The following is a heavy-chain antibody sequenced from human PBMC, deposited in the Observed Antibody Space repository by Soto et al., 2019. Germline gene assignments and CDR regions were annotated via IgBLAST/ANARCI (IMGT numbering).Heavy chain of an antibody. Sequence: EVQLVESGGGLIQPGGSLRLSCAASGFTVSSNYMSWVRQAPGKGLEWVSVIYSGGSTYYADSVKGRFTSSRDNSKNTLYLQMNSLRAEDTAVYYCARVNLRMLYRRAFDIWGQGTMVTVSS. CDR2: IYSGGST. D-gene: IGHD2-8*01. V-gene: IGHV3-53*01. CDR3: ARVNLRMLYRRAFDI. CDR1: GFTVSSNY. J-gene: IGHJ3*02.